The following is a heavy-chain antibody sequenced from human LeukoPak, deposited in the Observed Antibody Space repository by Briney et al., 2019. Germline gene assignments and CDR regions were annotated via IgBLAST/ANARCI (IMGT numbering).Heavy chain of an antibody. D-gene: IGHD2-2*01. CDR1: GGSISSSNYY. CDR3: ARDMIVVVPAAMLFTFDI. Sequence: SETLSLTCTVSGGSVSGGSISSSNYYWGWIRQPPGKGLEWIGSIYYSGSTYYNPSLKSRVTISVDTSKNQFSLKLSSVTAADTAVYYCARDMIVVVPAAMLFTFDIWGQGTMVTVSS. CDR2: IYYSGST. V-gene: IGHV4-39*07. J-gene: IGHJ3*02.